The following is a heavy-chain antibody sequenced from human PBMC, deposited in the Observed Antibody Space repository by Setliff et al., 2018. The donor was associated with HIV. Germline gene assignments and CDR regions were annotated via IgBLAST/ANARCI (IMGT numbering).Heavy chain of an antibody. Sequence: ASVKVSCKSSGYTFTDWFMHWVRQAPGKGLEWMGGFDPEDVETVYAQKFQGRVTMTEDTSTDTAYMELSSLRSEDTAVYYCATVRGYYYDSSGQEYFQHWGQGTLVTVSS. CDR1: GYTFTDWF. CDR3: ATVRGYYYDSSGQEYFQH. V-gene: IGHV1-24*01. J-gene: IGHJ1*01. D-gene: IGHD3-22*01. CDR2: FDPEDVET.